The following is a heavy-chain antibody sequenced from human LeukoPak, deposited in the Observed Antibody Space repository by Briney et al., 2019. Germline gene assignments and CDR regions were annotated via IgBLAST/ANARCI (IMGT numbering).Heavy chain of an antibody. V-gene: IGHV3-66*01. CDR1: GFTVSSNY. Sequence: GGSLRLSCAASGFTVSSNYMSWVRQAPGKGLEWVSDIYSGGSTYYADSVRGRFTISRDNSKNTLYLQMNSLRAEDTAVYYCARDRRDSSGWAYYFDYWGQGTLVTVSS. CDR2: IYSGGST. D-gene: IGHD6-19*01. CDR3: ARDRRDSSGWAYYFDY. J-gene: IGHJ4*02.